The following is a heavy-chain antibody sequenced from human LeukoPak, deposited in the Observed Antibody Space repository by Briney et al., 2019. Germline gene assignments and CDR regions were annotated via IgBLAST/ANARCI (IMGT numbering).Heavy chain of an antibody. J-gene: IGHJ6*03. Sequence: GGSLRLSCAASGFTFSSYGMHWVRQAPGKGLEWVAVIWYDGSNKYYADSVKGRFTISRDNSKNTPYLQMNSLRAEDTAVYYCARGGIYYYYYMDVWGKGTTVTVSS. CDR1: GFTFSSYG. CDR3: ARGGIYYYYYMDV. D-gene: IGHD3-16*01. V-gene: IGHV3-33*01. CDR2: IWYDGSNK.